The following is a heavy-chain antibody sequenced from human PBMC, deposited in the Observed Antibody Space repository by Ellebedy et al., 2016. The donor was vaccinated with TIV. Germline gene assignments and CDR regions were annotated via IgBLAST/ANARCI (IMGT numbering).Heavy chain of an antibody. Sequence: GESLKISCAASGFTFSNYAMSWVRQAPGKGLEWVSAISGSAASTYYAYSVKGRFTISRDNSKNKLYLQMNSLRAEDTALYYCAKATDPYCGGDCYYDYWGQGTLVAVSS. CDR2: ISGSAAST. D-gene: IGHD2-21*02. CDR1: GFTFSNYA. V-gene: IGHV3-23*01. J-gene: IGHJ4*02. CDR3: AKATDPYCGGDCYYDY.